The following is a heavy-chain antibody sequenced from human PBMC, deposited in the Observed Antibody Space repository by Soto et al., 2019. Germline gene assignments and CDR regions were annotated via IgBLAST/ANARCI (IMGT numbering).Heavy chain of an antibody. J-gene: IGHJ6*02. Sequence: GGSLRLSCAASGFTFSSYWMHWVRQAPGKELVWVSRINSDGSSTSYADSVKGRFTISRDNAKNTLYLQMNSLRAEDTAVYYCARDQRYYYDSSGSYGMDVWGQGTTVTVSS. V-gene: IGHV3-74*01. CDR3: ARDQRYYYDSSGSYGMDV. CDR2: INSDGSST. CDR1: GFTFSSYW. D-gene: IGHD3-22*01.